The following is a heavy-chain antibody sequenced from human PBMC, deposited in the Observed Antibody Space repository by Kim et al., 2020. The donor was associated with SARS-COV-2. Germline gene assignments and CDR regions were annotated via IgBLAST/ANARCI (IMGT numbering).Heavy chain of an antibody. J-gene: IGHJ4*02. CDR2: IVVGSGNT. CDR3: AAEDCSSTSCYTIKFDY. V-gene: IGHV1-58*01. CDR1: GFTFTSSA. D-gene: IGHD2-2*02. Sequence: SVKVSCKASGFTFTSSAVQWVRQARGQRLEWIGWIVVGSGNTNYAQKFQERVTITRDMSTSTAYMELSSLRSEDTAVYYCAAEDCSSTSCYTIKFDYWGQGTLVTVSS.